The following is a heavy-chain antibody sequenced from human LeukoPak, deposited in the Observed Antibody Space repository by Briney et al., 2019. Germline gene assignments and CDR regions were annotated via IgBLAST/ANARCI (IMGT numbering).Heavy chain of an antibody. Sequence: PGGSLRLSCTTSGFTFSSYSMNWVRQAPGKGLEWVASITGSSSHIYYVDSLKGRFTVSRDNAKNSLYLEMHSLRAEDTAVYYCARTDYYDSSGDYHKRGAVDYWGQGTRVTVSS. CDR3: ARTDYYDSSGDYHKRGAVDY. J-gene: IGHJ4*02. CDR1: GFTFSSYS. CDR2: ITGSSSHI. D-gene: IGHD3-22*01. V-gene: IGHV3-21*01.